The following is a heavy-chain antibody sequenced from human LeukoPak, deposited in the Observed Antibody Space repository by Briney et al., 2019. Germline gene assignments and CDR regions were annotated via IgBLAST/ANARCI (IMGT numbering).Heavy chain of an antibody. CDR3: ARGHCFGGDCYFDY. D-gene: IGHD2-21*02. V-gene: IGHV4-59*12. Sequence: KTSETLSLTCTVSGGSISSYYWSWIRQPPGKGLEWIGYIYYSGSTSGSTNYNPSLKSRVTISVDTSKSQFSLKLSSVTAADTAVHYCARGHCFGGDCYFDYWGPGTLVTVSS. CDR1: GGSISSYY. CDR2: IYYSGSTSGST. J-gene: IGHJ4*02.